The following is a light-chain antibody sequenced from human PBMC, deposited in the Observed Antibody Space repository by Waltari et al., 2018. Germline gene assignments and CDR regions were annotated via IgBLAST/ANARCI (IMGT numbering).Light chain of an antibody. CDR1: YSNIGSNV. J-gene: IGLJ3*02. V-gene: IGLV1-44*01. CDR3: ASWDDSLNGHWV. Sequence: QSVLTQPPSASGTPGQRVTIPCSGSYSNIGSNVVNWYQQIPGKAPKLLIYRSDRRPSGVPVRFSGSKSGSSASLAIDGLHSEDEADYYCASWDDSLNGHWVFGGGTKVTVL. CDR2: RSD.